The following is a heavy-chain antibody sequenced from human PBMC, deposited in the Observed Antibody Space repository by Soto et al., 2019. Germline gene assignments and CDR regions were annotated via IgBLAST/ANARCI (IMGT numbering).Heavy chain of an antibody. CDR3: AKDPTYDSSGYYFYYGPDV. D-gene: IGHD3-22*01. J-gene: IGHJ6*02. CDR2: ISYDGRYK. Sequence: QVQLVESGGGVIQPGRSLRLSCAASGFTFSTYGMHWVRQAPGKGLEWVGLISYDGRYKYYPDSVKGRFTISRDNSKNQLYLQMNSLRPEDTAVYYCAKDPTYDSSGYYFYYGPDVWGQGTTVTVSS. V-gene: IGHV3-30*18. CDR1: GFTFSTYG.